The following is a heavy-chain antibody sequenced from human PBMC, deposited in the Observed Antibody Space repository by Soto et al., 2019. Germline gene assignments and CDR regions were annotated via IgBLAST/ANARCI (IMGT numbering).Heavy chain of an antibody. Sequence: EVQLLDSGGGLVQPGGSLSLSCAASGFTFSTSAMTWVRQAPGKGLEWVSGISDTGGSTYYADSVKGRFTISRDNSKNTLYLQMNSLKAEDTAVYYCAKDRWYSSGWYNYYGMDVWGQGTAVTVSS. V-gene: IGHV3-23*01. CDR2: ISDTGGST. CDR3: AKDRWYSSGWYNYYGMDV. J-gene: IGHJ6*02. D-gene: IGHD6-19*01. CDR1: GFTFSTSA.